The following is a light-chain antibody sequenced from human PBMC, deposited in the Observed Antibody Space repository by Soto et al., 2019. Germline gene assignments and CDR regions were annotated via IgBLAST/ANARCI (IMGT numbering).Light chain of an antibody. J-gene: IGKJ3*01. CDR1: ESVHRN. Sequence: EVVMTQSPATLSVSPGERVTLSCRASESVHRNLAWYQQKPGLGPSLLIYYASTRATGVPDRFTGSGSGTEFTLTISSLQSEDFGVYHCQHYSNWPPTFGPGTKVEIK. V-gene: IGKV3-15*01. CDR3: QHYSNWPPT. CDR2: YAS.